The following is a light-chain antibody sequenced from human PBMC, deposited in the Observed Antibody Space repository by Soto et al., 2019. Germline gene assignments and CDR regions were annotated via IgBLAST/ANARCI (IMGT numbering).Light chain of an antibody. CDR2: KVS. CDR3: MQGTYCPPRT. V-gene: IGKV2-30*01. J-gene: IGKJ1*01. Sequence: DVVMTQSPLSLPVTLGQPASISCRSSQSLLYIDGNTYLSWFQQRPGQSQRRLIYKVSKRDSGVPDRFSGSGSGTACTQKISSVEPEDVGVYYCMQGTYCPPRTLGQGTKVEIK. CDR1: QSLLYIDGNTY.